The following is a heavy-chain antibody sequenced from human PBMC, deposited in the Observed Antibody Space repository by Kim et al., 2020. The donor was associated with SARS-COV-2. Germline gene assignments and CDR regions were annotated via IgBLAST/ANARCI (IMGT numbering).Heavy chain of an antibody. Sequence: SQTLSLTCAISGDSVSSNSAAWNWIRQSPSRGLEWLGRTYYRSKWYNDYTVSVKSRITINPDTSKNQFSLQLNSVTPEDTAVYYCARLSSWYLEGVYYYYGMDVWGQGTTVTVSS. CDR1: GDSVSSNSAA. V-gene: IGHV6-1*01. D-gene: IGHD6-13*01. CDR3: ARLSSWYLEGVYYYYGMDV. J-gene: IGHJ6*02. CDR2: TYYRSKWYN.